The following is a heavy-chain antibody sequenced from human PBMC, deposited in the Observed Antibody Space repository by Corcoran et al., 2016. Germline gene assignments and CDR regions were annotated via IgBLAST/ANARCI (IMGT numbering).Heavy chain of an antibody. CDR1: GFTFTDYG. V-gene: IGHV3-33*01. CDR3: ARRGEGTTGGKFFKY. CDR2: ILYDGSKQ. Sequence: QVQLVESGGGVVQPGRSLRLSCVASGFTFTDYGMHWVRQAPGKGLEWVAVILYDGSKQYYADSVKGRFTISRDNSKKTLYLQMDSLRAEDTAVYYCARRGEGTTGGKFFKYWGQGTLVTVSS. D-gene: IGHD1-1*01. J-gene: IGHJ4*01.